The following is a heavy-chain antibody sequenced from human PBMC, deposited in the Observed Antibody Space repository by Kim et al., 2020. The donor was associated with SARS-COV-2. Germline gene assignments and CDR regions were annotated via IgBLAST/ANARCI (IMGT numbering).Heavy chain of an antibody. D-gene: IGHD5-12*01. J-gene: IGHJ4*02. Sequence: GGSLRLSCAASGFTFSSYEMNWVRQAPGKGLEWVSYISSSGSTIYYADSVKGRFTISRDNAKNSLYLQMNSLRAEDTAVYYCARDAAYSGYDWGYYFDYWGQGTLVTVSS. V-gene: IGHV3-48*03. CDR3: ARDAAYSGYDWGYYFDY. CDR2: ISSSGSTI. CDR1: GFTFSSYE.